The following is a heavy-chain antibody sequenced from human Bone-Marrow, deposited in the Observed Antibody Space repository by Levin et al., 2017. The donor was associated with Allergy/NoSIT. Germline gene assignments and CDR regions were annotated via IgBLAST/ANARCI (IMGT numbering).Heavy chain of an antibody. J-gene: IGHJ4*02. D-gene: IGHD3-10*01. CDR2: INHSGST. V-gene: IGHV4-34*01. Sequence: SQTLSLTCAVYGGSFSGYYWSWIRPPPGKGLEWIGEINHSGSTNYNPSLKSRVTISVDTSKNQFSLKLSSVTAADTAVYYCARWPYYYGSGSYYKKGYFDYWGQGTLVTVSS. CDR3: ARWPYYYGSGSYYKKGYFDY. CDR1: GGSFSGYY.